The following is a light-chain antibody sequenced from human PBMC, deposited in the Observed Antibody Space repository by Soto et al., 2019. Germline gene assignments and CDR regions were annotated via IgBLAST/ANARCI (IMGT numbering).Light chain of an antibody. Sequence: QSVLTQPSSLSGSPGQSITISCTGTASDVGGYNYVSWYQQHPGKAPKLMIHAVSNRPSGISSRFSGSKSGNTASLTISGLQSEDEADYFCCSYTSRTPYVFGTGTKVTVL. V-gene: IGLV2-14*01. CDR2: AVS. J-gene: IGLJ1*01. CDR3: CSYTSRTPYV. CDR1: ASDVGGYNY.